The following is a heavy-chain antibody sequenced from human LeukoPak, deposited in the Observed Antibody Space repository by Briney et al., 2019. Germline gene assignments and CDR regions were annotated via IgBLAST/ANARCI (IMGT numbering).Heavy chain of an antibody. D-gene: IGHD3-10*01. CDR1: GGTFSSYG. J-gene: IGHJ4*02. CDR3: ARLRGSTNTMVRGVIDY. Sequence: ASVKVSCKASGGTFSSYGISWVRQAPGQGLEWMGWISAYNGNTNYAQKLQGRVTMTTDTSTSTAYMELRSLRSDDTAVYYCARLRGSTNTMVRGVIDYWGQGTLVTVSS. V-gene: IGHV1-18*01. CDR2: ISAYNGNT.